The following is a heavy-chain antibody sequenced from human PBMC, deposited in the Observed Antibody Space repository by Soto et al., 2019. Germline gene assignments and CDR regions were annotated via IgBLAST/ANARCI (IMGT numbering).Heavy chain of an antibody. CDR2: ISYDGSNK. V-gene: IGHV3-30*03. CDR1: GFTFSSYG. Sequence: PGGSLRLSCAASGFTFSSYGMHWVRQAPGKGLEWVAVISYDGSNKYYADSVKGRFTISRDNSKKTVYLQMNSLRAEDTAVYYCARGIDTSGTDAFDIWGQGTVVTVSS. CDR3: ARGIDTSGTDAFDI. J-gene: IGHJ3*02. D-gene: IGHD3-22*01.